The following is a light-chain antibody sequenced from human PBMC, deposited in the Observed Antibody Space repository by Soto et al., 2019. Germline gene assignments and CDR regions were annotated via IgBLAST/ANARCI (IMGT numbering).Light chain of an antibody. CDR3: SSYTSSSTLLYV. J-gene: IGLJ1*01. V-gene: IGLV2-14*01. Sequence: QSALTQPASVSGSPGPSITISCTGTSSDVGGYNYVSWYQQHPGKAPKLMIYDVSNRPSGVSNRFSGSKSGNTASLTISGLQAEDEADYYCSSYTSSSTLLYVFGTGTKLPVL. CDR2: DVS. CDR1: SSDVGGYNY.